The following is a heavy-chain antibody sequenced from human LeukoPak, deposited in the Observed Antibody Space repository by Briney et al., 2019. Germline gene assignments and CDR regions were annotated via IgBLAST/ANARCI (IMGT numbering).Heavy chain of an antibody. CDR3: ARRGVVRGPTRYFDY. CDR1: GGSFSGYY. J-gene: IGHJ4*02. V-gene: IGHV4-34*01. CDR2: INHSGST. Sequence: PSETLSLTCAVYGGSFSGYYWSWIRQPPGKGLEWIGEINHSGSTNYNPSLKSRVTISVDTSKNQFSLKLSSVTAADTAVYYCARRGVVRGPTRYFDYWGQGTLVTVSS. D-gene: IGHD3-10*01.